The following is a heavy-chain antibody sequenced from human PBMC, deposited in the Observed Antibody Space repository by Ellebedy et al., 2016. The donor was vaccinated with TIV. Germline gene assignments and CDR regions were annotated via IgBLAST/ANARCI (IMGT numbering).Heavy chain of an antibody. CDR1: GFTFTTYW. J-gene: IGHJ4*02. V-gene: IGHV3-7*03. D-gene: IGHD5-12*01. CDR2: MNQVGSEK. Sequence: GESLKISCAASGFTFTTYWMSWVRQAPGKGLEWVANMNQVGSEKYYVDSVTGRFTISRDNAQNSLYLHMNNLRAENTAVYYCARDPNSPGDTGYGDYWGQGVVVTVST. CDR3: ARDPNSPGDTGYGDY.